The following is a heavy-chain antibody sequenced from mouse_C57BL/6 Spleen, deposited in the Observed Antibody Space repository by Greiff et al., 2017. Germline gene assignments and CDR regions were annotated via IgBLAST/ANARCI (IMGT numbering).Heavy chain of an antibody. CDR3: NTNYSYDWVYYFDD. J-gene: IGHJ2*01. CDR2: IDPEDGDT. CDR1: GFNIKDYY. V-gene: IGHV14-1*01. D-gene: IGHD2-12*01. Sequence: VQLQQSGAELVRPGASVKLSCTASGFNIKDYYMHWVKQRPEQGLEWIGRIDPEDGDTEYAPKFQGKATLTADTSSNTAYMQLRSLTSASSAVYYGNTNYSYDWVYYFDDWGKGTTLTVSS.